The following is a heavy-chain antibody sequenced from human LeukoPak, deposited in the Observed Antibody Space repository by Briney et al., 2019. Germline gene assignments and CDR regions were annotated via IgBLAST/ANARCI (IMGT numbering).Heavy chain of an antibody. V-gene: IGHV1-8*01. CDR1: GYTFTSYD. CDR3: ARGFPRDIVVVVAATPGYYGMDV. D-gene: IGHD2-15*01. J-gene: IGHJ6*02. Sequence: ASVKVSCKASGYTFTSYDINWVRQATGQGLEWMGWMNPNSGNTGYAQKFQGRVTMTRNTSISTAYMELRSLRSEDTAVYYCARGFPRDIVVVVAATPGYYGMDVWGQGTTVTVSS. CDR2: MNPNSGNT.